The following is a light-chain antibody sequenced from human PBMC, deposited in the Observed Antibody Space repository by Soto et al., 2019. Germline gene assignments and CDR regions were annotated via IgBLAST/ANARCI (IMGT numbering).Light chain of an antibody. CDR2: GVS. J-gene: IGLJ1*01. V-gene: IGLV2-14*01. Sequence: QSALNQPASVSGSPGQSITISCTGTISDFVVYNYVSWYQQHPGKAPKLMIYGVSNRPSGVSNRFSGSKSGNTASLTISGLQADDEADYYCSSHTISSALQVFGTGTKVTVL. CDR1: ISDFVVYNY. CDR3: SSHTISSALQV.